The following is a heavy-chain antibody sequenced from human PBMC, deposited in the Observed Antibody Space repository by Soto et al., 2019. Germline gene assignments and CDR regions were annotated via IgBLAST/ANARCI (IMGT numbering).Heavy chain of an antibody. CDR3: VKEGSSAWYSSDY. J-gene: IGHJ4*02. D-gene: IGHD6-19*01. CDR2: ISGSGGSA. Sequence: GGSLRLSCAASGFTFSSCAMNWVRQAPGKGLEWVSTISGSGGSAYYADSVKGRFTISKDNSKNTLYLQMNSLRAEDTAVYFCVKEGSSAWYSSDYWGQGTLVTVSS. V-gene: IGHV3-23*01. CDR1: GFTFSSCA.